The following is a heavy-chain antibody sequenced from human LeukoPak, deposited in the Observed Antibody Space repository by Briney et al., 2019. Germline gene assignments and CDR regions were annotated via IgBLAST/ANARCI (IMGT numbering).Heavy chain of an antibody. V-gene: IGHV4-59*01. CDR3: ARGASYSGAFDI. J-gene: IGHJ3*02. CDR1: GGSISSYY. Sequence: SETLSLTCTVSGGSISSYYWSWIRQPPGKGLEWIGYIYYSGSTNYNPSLKSRVTISVDTSKNQFSLKLSSVTAADTAVHYCARGASYSGAFDIWGQGTMVTVSS. D-gene: IGHD1-26*01. CDR2: IYYSGST.